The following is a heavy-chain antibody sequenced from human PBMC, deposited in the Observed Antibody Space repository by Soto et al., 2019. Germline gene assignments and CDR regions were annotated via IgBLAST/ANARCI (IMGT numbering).Heavy chain of an antibody. D-gene: IGHD3-22*01. Sequence: QVQLQESGPGLVKPSETLSLTCTVSGGSISSYYWSWIRQPPGKGLEWIGYFYYSGSTNYNPSLTSRVTISVDTSKNQFSLKLSSVTAADTAVYYCARTENDYYDSSGPDAFDIWGQGTMVTVSS. CDR1: GGSISSYY. CDR2: FYYSGST. V-gene: IGHV4-59*01. J-gene: IGHJ3*02. CDR3: ARTENDYYDSSGPDAFDI.